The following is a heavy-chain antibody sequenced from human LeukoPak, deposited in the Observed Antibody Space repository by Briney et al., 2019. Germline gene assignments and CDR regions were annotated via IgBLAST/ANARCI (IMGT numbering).Heavy chain of an antibody. CDR1: RFTFSACG. V-gene: IGHV3-30*18. J-gene: IGHJ4*02. D-gene: IGHD1-1*01. Sequence: GRSLRLSCAASRFTFSACGMHWVRQAPGKRLEWVAAISFDGSHKYYADSVKGRFTISRDNSMNTLYLQMNSLRAEDTAVYYCAKGTAVDRQYFENWGQGTLVTVSS. CDR2: ISFDGSHK. CDR3: AKGTAVDRQYFEN.